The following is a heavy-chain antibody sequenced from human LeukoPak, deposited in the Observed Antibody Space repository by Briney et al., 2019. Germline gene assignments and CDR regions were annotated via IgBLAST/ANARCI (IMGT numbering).Heavy chain of an antibody. J-gene: IGHJ4*02. V-gene: IGHV1-69*04. Sequence: ASVKVSCKASGGTFSSYAISWVRQAPGQGLEWVGTINPILGIGNYAQKFQGRVTITADKSTSTAYMELSSLRSEDTAVYYCPSSFIAVASTFHYWGQGTLVTVSS. CDR1: GGTFSSYA. CDR2: INPILGIG. CDR3: PSSFIAVASTFHY. D-gene: IGHD6-19*01.